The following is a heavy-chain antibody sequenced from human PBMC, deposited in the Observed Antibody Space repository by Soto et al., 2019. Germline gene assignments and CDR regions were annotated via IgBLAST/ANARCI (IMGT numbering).Heavy chain of an antibody. CDR3: ARVQKLYGNSVYYYGMDV. J-gene: IGHJ6*02. CDR2: ISSRSNFI. CDR1: GFIFGKYS. D-gene: IGHD2-8*01. V-gene: IGHV3-21*01. Sequence: PGGSLRLSCEASGFIFGKYSMNWVRQAPGKGLEWVSSISSRSNFIYYADSLRGRVTISRDNTQNSLHLQMNSLRVEDTAIYYCARVQKLYGNSVYYYGMDVWGQGTTVNVSS.